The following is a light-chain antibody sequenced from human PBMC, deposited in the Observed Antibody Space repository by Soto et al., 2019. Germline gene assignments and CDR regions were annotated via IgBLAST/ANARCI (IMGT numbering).Light chain of an antibody. J-gene: IGKJ4*01. CDR3: QKYNNYPVT. Sequence: DLQMTQSPSSLSASVGDRVTITCRASQEISNHLAWFQQKPGKPPNSLIYDASSLQSGVPSKFSGSGYGTDFTLTIISLQPEDFATYYCQKYNNYPVTFGGGTKVEIK. V-gene: IGKV1-16*02. CDR1: QEISNH. CDR2: DAS.